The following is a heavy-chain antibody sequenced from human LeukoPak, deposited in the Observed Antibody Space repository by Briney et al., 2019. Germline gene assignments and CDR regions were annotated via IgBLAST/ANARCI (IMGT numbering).Heavy chain of an antibody. Sequence: TGGSLRLSCAASGFSFSNYAMTWVRQAPGKGLEWVSAISGSGDSTYYADSVKGRFTISRDNSKNTLYLQMISLRAEDTAVYYCAKGGSIVVVPAAEHWGQGTLDTVSS. J-gene: IGHJ1*01. CDR1: GFSFSNYA. V-gene: IGHV3-23*01. D-gene: IGHD2-2*01. CDR3: AKGGSIVVVPAAEH. CDR2: ISGSGDST.